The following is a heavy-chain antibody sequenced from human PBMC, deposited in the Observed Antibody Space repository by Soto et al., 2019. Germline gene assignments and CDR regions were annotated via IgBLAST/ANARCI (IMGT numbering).Heavy chain of an antibody. V-gene: IGHV3-23*01. CDR3: ARVASDYINSVDN. CDR1: GFTFNAYA. D-gene: IGHD4-4*01. CDR2: IGGSGGNR. Sequence: EVQLLEPGGGLVQPGGSLRLSCAASGFTFNAYAMTWVRQAPGKGLEWVSAIGGSGGNRYYADSVRGRFTISRDNSKDTVDLQMNSLRVDDTAVYYCARVASDYINSVDNWGQGILVTVSS. J-gene: IGHJ4*02.